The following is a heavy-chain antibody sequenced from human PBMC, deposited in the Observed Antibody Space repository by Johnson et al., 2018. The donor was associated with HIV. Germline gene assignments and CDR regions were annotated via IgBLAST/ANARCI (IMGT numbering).Heavy chain of an antibody. CDR3: AREALEPDVFDM. J-gene: IGHJ3*02. D-gene: IGHD1-1*01. Sequence: QVQLVESGGGVVQPGMSLRLSCAASGFTFSSYAMHWVRQAPGKGLEWVALISYDGTNKYYADSVKGRFTISRDNSKNTLYLQMNSLRAEDTAVYYCAREALEPDVFDMWGQGTKVTVSS. CDR2: ISYDGTNK. V-gene: IGHV3-30-3*01. CDR1: GFTFSSYA.